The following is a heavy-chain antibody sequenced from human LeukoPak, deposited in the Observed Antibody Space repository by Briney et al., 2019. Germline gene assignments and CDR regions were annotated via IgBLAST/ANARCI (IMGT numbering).Heavy chain of an antibody. V-gene: IGHV4-59*01. J-gene: IGHJ3*02. CDR2: IFYTGST. CDR3: ARARYSRAWYASDI. D-gene: IGHD6-19*01. Sequence: PSETLSLTCTVSGGSISNYYWSWIRQPPGKGLEWIGYIFYTGSTDYNPSLKSRVTISVDTSKNQFSLKVNSVTAADTAVYYCARARYSRAWYASDIWGQGTVVTVSA. CDR1: GGSISNYY.